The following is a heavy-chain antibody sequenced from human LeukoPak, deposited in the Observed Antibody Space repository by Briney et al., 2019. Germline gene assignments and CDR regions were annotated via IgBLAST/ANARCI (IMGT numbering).Heavy chain of an antibody. D-gene: IGHD3-22*01. CDR1: RFTFSSYG. J-gene: IGHJ4*02. V-gene: IGHV3-33*06. CDR3: AKDGSAYYYDSSGYYPDY. CDR2: IWYDGSNK. Sequence: GGSLRLSCAAFRFTFSSYGMHWVRQVPGKGLERVAVIWYDGSNKYYADSVKGRFTISRDNSKNTLYLQMNSLRAEDTAVYYCAKDGSAYYYDSSGYYPDYWGQGTLVTVSS.